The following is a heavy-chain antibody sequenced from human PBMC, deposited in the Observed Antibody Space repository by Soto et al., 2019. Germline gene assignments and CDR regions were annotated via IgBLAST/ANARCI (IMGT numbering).Heavy chain of an antibody. CDR2: MSNDGSSK. CDR3: AISQDRGGRTTFIY. CDR1: GFTFSGYG. V-gene: IGHV3-30*03. D-gene: IGHD3-16*01. J-gene: IGHJ4*02. Sequence: LRLPCVASGFTFSGYGMHWVRQAPGKGLEWVAVMSNDGSSKYYADSVKGRFTISRDNSKNMLYLQMNSLRTEDTALYYCAISQDRGGRTTFIYWGQGTQITVSS.